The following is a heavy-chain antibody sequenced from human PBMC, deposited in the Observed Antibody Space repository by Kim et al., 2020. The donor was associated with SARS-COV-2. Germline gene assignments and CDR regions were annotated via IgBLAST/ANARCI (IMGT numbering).Heavy chain of an antibody. V-gene: IGHV1-46*01. J-gene: IGHJ4*02. D-gene: IGHD3-10*01. Sequence: ASVKVSCKASGYTFTSYYMHWVRQAPGQGLEWMGIINPSGGSTSYAQKFQGRVTMTRDTSTSTVYMELSSLRSEDTAAYYCARAGVRGVIISPGDYWGQGTLVTVSS. CDR3: ARAGVRGVIISPGDY. CDR1: GYTFTSYY. CDR2: INPSGGST.